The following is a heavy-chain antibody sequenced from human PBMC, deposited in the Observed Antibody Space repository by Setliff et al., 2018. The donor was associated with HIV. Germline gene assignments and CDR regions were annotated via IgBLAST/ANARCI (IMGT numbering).Heavy chain of an antibody. V-gene: IGHV4-34*01. CDR1: GGSFSAYY. CDR2: INHSGGT. D-gene: IGHD5-18*01. Sequence: KPSETLSLTCAVYGGSFSAYYWSWIRQTPGKGLEWIGEINHSGGTNYNPSLKSRVTMSVDTSKNQFSLKLSSVTAADTAVFYCARGGYSYGFGRHRAYFQYWGQGTQVTSPQ. CDR3: ARGGYSYGFGRHRAYFQY. J-gene: IGHJ1*01.